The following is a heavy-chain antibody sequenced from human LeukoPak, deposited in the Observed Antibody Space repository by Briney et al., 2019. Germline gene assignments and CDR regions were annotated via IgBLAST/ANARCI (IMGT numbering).Heavy chain of an antibody. V-gene: IGHV4-59*01. CDR1: GGSISSYY. D-gene: IGHD6-19*01. CDR2: TYYSGST. CDR3: ARGDSSGWFSGFDY. Sequence: SETLSLTCTVSGGSISSYYWSWIRQPPGKGLEWIGYTYYSGSTNYNPSLKSRVTISVDTSKNQFSLKLSSVTAADTAVYYCARGDSSGWFSGFDYWGQGTLVTVSS. J-gene: IGHJ4*02.